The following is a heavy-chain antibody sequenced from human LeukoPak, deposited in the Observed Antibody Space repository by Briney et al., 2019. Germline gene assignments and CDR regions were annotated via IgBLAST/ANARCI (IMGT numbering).Heavy chain of an antibody. CDR1: GPTFGSYW. CDR2: INGDGSSI. V-gene: IGHV3-74*01. CDR3: TTKEGSGSYLFEY. J-gene: IGHJ4*02. Sequence: PGGSLRLSCAASGPTFGSYWMHCVRRVPGKGLVWVSRINGDGSSISYADSVKGRFTISRGNAKNTVYLQMNSLRAEDTAVYHCTTKEGSGSYLFEYWGQGTQVTVSS. D-gene: IGHD3-10*01.